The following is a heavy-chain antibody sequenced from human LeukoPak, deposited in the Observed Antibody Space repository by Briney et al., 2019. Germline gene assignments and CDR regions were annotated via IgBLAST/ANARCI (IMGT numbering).Heavy chain of an antibody. CDR2: IKSKTDGGTT. V-gene: IGHV3-15*01. Sequence: PGGSLRLSCAASGFTFSNAWMSWVRQAPGKGLEWVGRIKSKTDGGTTDYAAPVKGRFTISRDDSKNTLYLQMNSLKTEDTAVYYCTTDVGYSYGQDYFDYWGQGTLVTVSS. CDR1: GFTFSNAW. J-gene: IGHJ4*02. CDR3: TTDVGYSYGQDYFDY. D-gene: IGHD5-18*01.